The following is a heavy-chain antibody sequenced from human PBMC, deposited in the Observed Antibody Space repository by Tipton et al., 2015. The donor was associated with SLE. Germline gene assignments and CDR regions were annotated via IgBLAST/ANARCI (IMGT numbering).Heavy chain of an antibody. CDR1: GYTFTSYD. Sequence: QSGPEVKKPGASVKVSCKASGYTFTSYDINWVRRATGQGLEWMGWMNPNSGDAGYALKFQGRVTMTRNISKSTAYMELSSLRSEDTAVYYCARRWDCSGGSCQGSFGYWGQGTLVTVSS. J-gene: IGHJ4*02. CDR3: ARRWDCSGGSCQGSFGY. V-gene: IGHV1-8*01. CDR2: MNPNSGDA. D-gene: IGHD2-15*01.